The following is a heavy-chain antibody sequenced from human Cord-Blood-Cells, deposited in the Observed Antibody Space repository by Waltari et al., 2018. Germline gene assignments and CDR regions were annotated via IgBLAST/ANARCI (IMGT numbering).Heavy chain of an antibody. D-gene: IGHD5-12*01. CDR3: ARGRLHGDSGYDYFDY. CDR2: IYHSGST. J-gene: IGHJ4*02. Sequence: QVQLQESGPGLVKPSETLSLTCAVSGYSISSGYYWGWIRQPPGKGLEWIGSIYHSGSTYYNPSLKGRVTISVDTSKNQFSLKLSSVTAADTAVYYCARGRLHGDSGYDYFDYWGQGTLVTVSS. V-gene: IGHV4-38-2*01. CDR1: GYSISSGYY.